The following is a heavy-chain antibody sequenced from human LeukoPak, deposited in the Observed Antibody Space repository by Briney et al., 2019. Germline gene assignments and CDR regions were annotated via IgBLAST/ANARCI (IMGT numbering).Heavy chain of an antibody. V-gene: IGHV3-21*01. D-gene: IGHD2-21*02. CDR3: VKEILMTSSPFDY. CDR1: GFTFSSYS. Sequence: GGSLRLSCAASGFTFSSYSMNWVRQAPGKGLEWVSSISSSSSYIYCADSVKGRFTISRDNAKNSLYLQMNSLRAEDTAVYYCVKEILMTSSPFDYWGQGTLVTVSS. J-gene: IGHJ4*02. CDR2: ISSSSSYI.